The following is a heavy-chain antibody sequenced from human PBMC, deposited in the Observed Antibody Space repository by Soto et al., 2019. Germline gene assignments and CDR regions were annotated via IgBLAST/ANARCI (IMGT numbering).Heavy chain of an antibody. CDR3: ASGYDILTGYPRGGYYGMDV. D-gene: IGHD3-9*01. J-gene: IGHJ6*02. V-gene: IGHV4-39*01. Sequence: SETLSLTCTVSGGSISSSSYYWGWIRQPPGKGLEWIGSIYYSGSTYYNPSLKSRVTISVDTSKNQFSLKLSSVTAADTAVYYCASGYDILTGYPRGGYYGMDVWGQGTTVTVSS. CDR2: IYYSGST. CDR1: GGSISSSSYY.